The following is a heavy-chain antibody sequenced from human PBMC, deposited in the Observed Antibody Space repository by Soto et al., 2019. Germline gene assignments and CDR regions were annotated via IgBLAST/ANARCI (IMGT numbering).Heavy chain of an antibody. CDR2: IKGDETST. J-gene: IGHJ4*02. CDR3: ARGVSGYDAFDY. Sequence: EVQLVESGGGPAQFGGSLRLSCAASGFTFSNYWMHWARQVPGKGLVWVSRIKGDETSTGYADSVKGRFTIFRDNVKKTLYLQRNSLRAEVTAVYYFARGVSGYDAFDYWGQGPVVTCPS. V-gene: IGHV3-74*01. CDR1: GFTFSNYW. D-gene: IGHD5-12*01.